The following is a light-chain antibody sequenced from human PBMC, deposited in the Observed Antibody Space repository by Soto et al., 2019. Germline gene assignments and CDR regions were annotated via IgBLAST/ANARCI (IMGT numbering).Light chain of an antibody. CDR3: QQYNSYSGYT. J-gene: IGKJ2*01. CDR2: DAS. CDR1: QSISRW. V-gene: IGKV1-5*01. Sequence: DIQMTQSPSTLSASVGDRVTITCRASQSISRWLAWYQKNPGKAPKLLIFDASSLDSRVPSRFSGSGSGTEFTRTISSLQPDDVATYSCQQYNSYSGYTFGQGTNLEIK.